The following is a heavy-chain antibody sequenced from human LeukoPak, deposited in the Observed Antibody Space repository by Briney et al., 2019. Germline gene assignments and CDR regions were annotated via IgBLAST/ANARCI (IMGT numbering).Heavy chain of an antibody. J-gene: IGHJ6*03. CDR3: ARNMMTTVTTPSSYYYYYMDV. Sequence: GGSLRLSCAASGFTVSSNYMSWVRQAPGKGLEWVSVIYSGGSTYYADSVKGRFTISRDNSKNTLYLQMNSLRAEDTAVYYCARNMMTTVTTPSSYYYYYMDVWGKGTTVTISS. CDR1: GFTVSSNY. CDR2: IYSGGST. V-gene: IGHV3-53*01. D-gene: IGHD4-17*01.